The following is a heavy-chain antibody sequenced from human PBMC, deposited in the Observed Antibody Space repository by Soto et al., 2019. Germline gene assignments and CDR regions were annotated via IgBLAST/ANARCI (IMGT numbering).Heavy chain of an antibody. J-gene: IGHJ4*02. Sequence: QVQLQESGPGLVKPSQTLSLTCSVSGGSISIVGYYWSWIRHHPGKGLQWIGYFYNGVTTHYNPSLQSAATISTDTSKNQFSLKLTSVTAADTAIYYCARGAYNFGGQLEHWGQGILVTVSS. CDR1: GGSISIVGYY. CDR2: FYNGVTT. D-gene: IGHD5-18*01. CDR3: ARGAYNFGGQLEH. V-gene: IGHV4-31*01.